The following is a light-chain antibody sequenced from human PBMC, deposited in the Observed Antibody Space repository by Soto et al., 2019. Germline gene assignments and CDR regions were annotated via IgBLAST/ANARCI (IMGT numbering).Light chain of an antibody. CDR1: QSISSW. CDR3: QQYNSYSPWT. CDR2: DAS. Sequence: DIQMTQPPSTLSASVGDRFTITFRSSQSISSWLAWYQQKPGKAPKLLIYDASSLESGVPSRFSGSGSGTEFTLTISSLQPDDFATYYCQQYNSYSPWTFGQGTKVDI. V-gene: IGKV1-5*01. J-gene: IGKJ1*01.